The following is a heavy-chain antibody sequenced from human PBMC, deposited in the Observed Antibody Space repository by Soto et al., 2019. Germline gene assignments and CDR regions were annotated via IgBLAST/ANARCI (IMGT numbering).Heavy chain of an antibody. J-gene: IGHJ6*02. CDR1: GFTFDDYT. D-gene: IGHD2-8*01. CDR3: AKGKDIVPPLGYYYYGMDV. V-gene: IGHV3-43*01. Sequence: GGSLRLSCAASGFTFDDYTMHWVRQAPGKGLEWVSLISWDGGSTYYADSVKGRFTISRDNSKNSLYLQMNSLRTEDTALYYCAKGKDIVPPLGYYYYGMDVWGQGTTVTVSS. CDR2: ISWDGGST.